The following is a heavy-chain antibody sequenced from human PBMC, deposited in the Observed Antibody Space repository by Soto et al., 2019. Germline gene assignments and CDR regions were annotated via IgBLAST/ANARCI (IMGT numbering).Heavy chain of an antibody. V-gene: IGHV6-1*01. CDR2: TYYRSKWYN. D-gene: IGHD6-13*01. CDR3: ARSISAAATYNWFDH. CDR1: GDSVSINSAA. Sequence: SQPLSPTCVISGDSVSINSAAWNWIRQAPSRGLEWLGRTYYRSKWYNDYAVSVKSRITINPDTSRNQFSLQLNSVIPEDTAVYYCARSISAAATYNWFDHWGQGTLVTVSS. J-gene: IGHJ5*02.